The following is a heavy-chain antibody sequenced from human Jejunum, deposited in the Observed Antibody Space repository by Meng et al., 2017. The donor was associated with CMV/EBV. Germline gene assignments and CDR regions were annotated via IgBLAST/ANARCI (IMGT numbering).Heavy chain of an antibody. V-gene: IGHV3-20*03. J-gene: IGHJ6*02. Sequence: SWVRQAPGKGLEWVSCINPNGGSTGYVDSVKGRFTISRDNAKNSMYLQMNSLRAEDTALYYCARDLVTLVRGVIVTDYYHYGMDGWGQGTTVTVSS. CDR3: ARDLVTLVRGVIVTDYYHYGMDG. D-gene: IGHD3-10*01. CDR2: INPNGGST.